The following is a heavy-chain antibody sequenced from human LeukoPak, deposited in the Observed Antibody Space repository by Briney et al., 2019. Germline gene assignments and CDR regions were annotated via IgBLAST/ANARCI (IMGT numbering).Heavy chain of an antibody. V-gene: IGHV3-7*03. CDR2: IKQDGSEK. CDR1: GFTFSSYW. CDR3: AKNRGAPL. D-gene: IGHD2/OR15-2a*01. Sequence: GGSLRLSCAASGFTFSSYWMSWVRQAPGKGLEWVANIKQDGSEKYYVDSVKGRFTISRDNSKNTLYLQMNSLRAEDTAIYYCAKNRGAPLWGQGTLVTVSS. J-gene: IGHJ4*02.